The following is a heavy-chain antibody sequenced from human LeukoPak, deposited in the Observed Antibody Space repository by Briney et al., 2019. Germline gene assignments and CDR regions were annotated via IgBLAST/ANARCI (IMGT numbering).Heavy chain of an antibody. CDR2: ITTGSSTT. J-gene: IGHJ6*03. CDR3: ARARAWYYMDV. V-gene: IGHV3-48*01. Sequence: GGSLRLSCAASGFTFNTYSMNWVRQAPGKGLEWVSYITTGSSTTYYADSVKGRFTISRDNAKNSLYLQMNSLRAEDTATYYCARARAWYYMDVWGKGTTVTVSS. CDR1: GFTFNTYS.